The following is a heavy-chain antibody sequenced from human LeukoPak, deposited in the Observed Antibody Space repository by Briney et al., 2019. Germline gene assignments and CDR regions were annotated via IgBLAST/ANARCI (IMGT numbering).Heavy chain of an antibody. Sequence: GASVKVSCKAFGYTFTSNYMHWVRQAPGQGPEWMGVISPSGGSTTYAQKLQGRVTMTTDTSTSTAYMELRSLRSDDTAVYYCARVMGGWYLRGVDYWGQGTLVTVSS. CDR3: ARVMGGWYLRGVDY. V-gene: IGHV1-46*01. J-gene: IGHJ4*02. CDR2: ISPSGGST. CDR1: GYTFTSNY. D-gene: IGHD6-19*01.